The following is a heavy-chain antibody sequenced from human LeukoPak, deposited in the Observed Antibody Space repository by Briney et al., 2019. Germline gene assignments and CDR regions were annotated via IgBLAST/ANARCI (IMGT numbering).Heavy chain of an antibody. CDR2: IYTSGST. V-gene: IGHV4-61*02. D-gene: IGHD4-17*01. J-gene: IGHJ4*02. CDR1: GGSISSGSYY. Sequence: SETLSLTCTVSGGSISSGSYYWSWIRQPAGKGLEWIGRIYTSGSTNYNPSLKSRVTISVDTSKNQFSLKLSSVTAADTAVYYCASPKYDYGDYEEDYWGQGTLVTFSS. CDR3: ASPKYDYGDYEEDY.